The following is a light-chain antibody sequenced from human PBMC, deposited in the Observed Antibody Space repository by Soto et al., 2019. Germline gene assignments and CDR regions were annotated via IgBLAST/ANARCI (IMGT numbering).Light chain of an antibody. CDR1: SSNIGAGYD. V-gene: IGLV1-40*01. J-gene: IGLJ3*02. CDR2: GNS. CDR3: QSYDSSLSAWV. Sequence: QLVLTQPPSVSGAPGQRVTISCTGSSSNIGAGYDVHWYQQLPGTAPKLLIYGNSNRPSGVPDRFSGSKSGTSASLAITGLQAEDEADYYCQSYDSSLSAWVFGGGTQLTVL.